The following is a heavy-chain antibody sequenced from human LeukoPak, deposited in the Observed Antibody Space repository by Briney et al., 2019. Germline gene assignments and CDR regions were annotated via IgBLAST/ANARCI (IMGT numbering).Heavy chain of an antibody. Sequence: PSETLSLTCTVSGGSISSYYWSWIRQPAGKGLEWIGRIYTSGSTNYNPSLKSRVTMSVDTSKNQFSLKLSSVTAADTAVYYCAREGPYCSSTSCYFDYWGQGTLVTVSS. D-gene: IGHD2-2*01. CDR2: IYTSGST. CDR1: GGSISSYY. CDR3: AREGPYCSSTSCYFDY. J-gene: IGHJ4*02. V-gene: IGHV4-4*07.